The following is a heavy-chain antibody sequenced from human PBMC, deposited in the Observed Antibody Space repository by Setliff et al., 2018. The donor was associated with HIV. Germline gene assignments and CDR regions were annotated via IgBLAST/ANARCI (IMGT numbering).Heavy chain of an antibody. D-gene: IGHD3-10*02. CDR1: GGTFTSSA. CDR3: ARVFGVRQAFDN. J-gene: IGHJ4*02. CDR2: IHPNRGGT. V-gene: IGHV1-2*02. Sequence: VASVKVSCKASGGTFTSSAISWVRQAPGQGLEWMGWIHPNRGGTNYAQKFQGRVTMTRDTSITTAYMELSRLSSDDTAVYYCARVFGVRQAFDNWGQGTLVTVSS.